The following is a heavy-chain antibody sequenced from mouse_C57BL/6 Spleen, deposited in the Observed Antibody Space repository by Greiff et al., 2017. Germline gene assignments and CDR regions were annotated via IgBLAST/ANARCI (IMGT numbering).Heavy chain of an antibody. Sequence: VQLQQSDAELVKPGASVKISCKVSGYTFTDHTIHWMKQRPEQGLEWIGYIYPRDGSTKYNEKFKGKATLTADKSSSTAYMQLNSLTSEDSAVYFCARRGYYDYDGYYFDYWGQGTTLTVSS. V-gene: IGHV1-78*01. CDR2: IYPRDGST. CDR3: ARRGYYDYDGYYFDY. J-gene: IGHJ2*01. CDR1: GYTFTDHT. D-gene: IGHD2-4*01.